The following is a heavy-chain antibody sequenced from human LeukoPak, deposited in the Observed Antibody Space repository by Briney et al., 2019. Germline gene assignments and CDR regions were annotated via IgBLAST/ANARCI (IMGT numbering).Heavy chain of an antibody. D-gene: IGHD3-3*01. CDR2: ISGSGGST. CDR1: GFTFSSYA. V-gene: IGHV3-23*01. J-gene: IGHJ6*02. CDR3: AREGTIFGLYYGMDV. Sequence: AGGSLRLSCAASGFTFSSYAMSWVRQAPGKGLEWVSAISGSGGSTYYADSVKGRFTISRDNSKNTLYLQMNSLRAEDTAVYYCAREGTIFGLYYGMDVWGQGATVTVSS.